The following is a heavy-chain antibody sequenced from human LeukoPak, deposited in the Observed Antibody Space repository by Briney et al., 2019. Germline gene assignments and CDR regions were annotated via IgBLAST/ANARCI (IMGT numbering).Heavy chain of an antibody. Sequence: GGSLRLSCAASGFTFSSYAMHWVRQAPGKGLEWVAVISYDGSNKYYADSVKGRFTISRDNSKNTLYLQMNSLRAEDTAVYYCARDPTEPYCSSTSCVVDYWGQGTLVTVSS. CDR1: GFTFSSYA. CDR2: ISYDGSNK. D-gene: IGHD2-2*01. J-gene: IGHJ4*02. V-gene: IGHV3-30*01. CDR3: ARDPTEPYCSSTSCVVDY.